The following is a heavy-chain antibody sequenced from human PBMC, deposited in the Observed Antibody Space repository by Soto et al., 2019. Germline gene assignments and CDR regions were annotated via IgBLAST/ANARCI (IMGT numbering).Heavy chain of an antibody. Sequence: GGSLRLSCVASGFTLSSYWMYWVRQTPGKGLVWVSRCNGDGSTTRYADSVKGRFTISRDNAKNTLYLQVNSLRADDTAVYYCARGDNGLDVWGQGTTVTVS. CDR2: CNGDGSTT. CDR3: ARGDNGLDV. V-gene: IGHV3-74*01. CDR1: GFTLSSYW. J-gene: IGHJ6*02.